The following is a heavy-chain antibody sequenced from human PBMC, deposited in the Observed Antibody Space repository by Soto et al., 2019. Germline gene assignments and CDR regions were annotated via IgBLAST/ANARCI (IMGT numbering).Heavy chain of an antibody. CDR3: AIAPAVTTNCGLDV. CDR2: IYTDGRT. J-gene: IGHJ6*02. CDR1: GFPVNVNY. D-gene: IGHD4-17*01. Sequence: GGSLRLSCATSGFPVNVNYMTWVRQALGQGLEWVSFIYTDGRTFYADSVKGRFTISRDDSENTVYLQMNSLRVEETEVYYGAIAPAVTTNCGLDVWGQGSKVTV. V-gene: IGHV3-53*01.